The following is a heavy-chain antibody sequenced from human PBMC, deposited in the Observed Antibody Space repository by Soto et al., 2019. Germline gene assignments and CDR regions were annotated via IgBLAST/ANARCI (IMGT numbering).Heavy chain of an antibody. CDR1: GYTFTSSG. CDR3: AREVVVVVAARADAFDV. D-gene: IGHD2-15*01. J-gene: IGHJ3*01. V-gene: IGHV1-18*03. CDR2: ISAYNGNT. Sequence: VSVKVSCKASGYTFTSSGISWVRHAPGQGLEWMGWISAYNGNTNYAQKLQGRVTMTTDTSTSTAYMELSSLRSEDMAVYYCAREVVVVVAARADAFDVWGQGTVVTVSS.